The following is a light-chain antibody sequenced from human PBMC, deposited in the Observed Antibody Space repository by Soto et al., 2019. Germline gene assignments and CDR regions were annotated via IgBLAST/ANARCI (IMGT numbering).Light chain of an antibody. CDR2: KAS. V-gene: IGKV1-5*03. J-gene: IGKJ2*01. Sequence: DIQMTQSPSILYASVGDTVTITCRASQNVVTWLAWYQQKPGKVPQLLIHKASTLETGVPTRFTGTGSGTVFTLTINGLQPDDFATFYCLQYSYFPYTFGQGTKLESK. CDR3: LQYSYFPYT. CDR1: QNVVTW.